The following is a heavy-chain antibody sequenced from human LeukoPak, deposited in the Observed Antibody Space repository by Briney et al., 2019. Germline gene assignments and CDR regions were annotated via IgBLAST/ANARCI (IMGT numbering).Heavy chain of an antibody. CDR2: IYPGDSGT. Sequence: HRESLHISCQGSGSSFTGYWIGWVRQMPEKGLERMGIIYPGDSGTKYSPSFQGQVTISADKSISTAYLQWSSLKASDTAMYYCARLKDDSSGYDAFDIWGQGTMVTVSS. D-gene: IGHD3-22*01. CDR1: GSSFTGYW. CDR3: ARLKDDSSGYDAFDI. V-gene: IGHV5-51*01. J-gene: IGHJ3*02.